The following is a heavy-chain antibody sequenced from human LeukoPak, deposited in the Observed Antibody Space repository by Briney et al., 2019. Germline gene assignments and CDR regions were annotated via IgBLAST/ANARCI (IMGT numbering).Heavy chain of an antibody. CDR3: ASAPAGRSKRTRSRWLEP. J-gene: IGHJ5*02. CDR2: MNPNNGNT. Sequence: ASVKLSCNASGYTFTSYDINWVRQANGPGLEWKGWMNPNNGNTAHAQKFQGSVTMTRTNSISTADMELSSLRAEDSAGYCRASAPAGRSKRTRSRWLEPWGQGTLLTVSS. CDR1: GYTFTSYD. D-gene: IGHD1-1*01. V-gene: IGHV1-8*01.